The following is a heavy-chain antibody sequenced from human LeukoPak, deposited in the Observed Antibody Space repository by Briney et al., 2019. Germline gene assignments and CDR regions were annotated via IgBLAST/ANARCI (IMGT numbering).Heavy chain of an antibody. CDR1: GFTFSSYG. CDR3: ATTSYYYDSPDY. J-gene: IGHJ4*02. CDR2: IYYSWDT. D-gene: IGHD3-22*01. V-gene: IGHV4-39*01. Sequence: PGGSLRLSCAASGFTFSSYGMHWVRQPPGKGLEWIGSIYYSWDTYYNPSLKSRVTISVDTSKNQFSLKLSSVTAADTAVYYCATTSYYYDSPDYWGQGTLVTVSS.